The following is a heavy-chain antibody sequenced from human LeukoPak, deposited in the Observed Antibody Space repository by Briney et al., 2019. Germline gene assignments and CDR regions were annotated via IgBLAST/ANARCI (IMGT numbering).Heavy chain of an antibody. D-gene: IGHD1-26*01. Sequence: GASVKVSCKASGGTFTSYYMHWVRQAPGQGLEWMGIINPSGGSTSYAQKFQGRVTMTRDTSTSTVYMELSSLRSEDTAVYYCARDKYSGSYYGPEGYWGQGTLVTVSS. CDR2: INPSGGST. V-gene: IGHV1-46*01. CDR3: ARDKYSGSYYGPEGY. CDR1: GGTFTSYY. J-gene: IGHJ4*02.